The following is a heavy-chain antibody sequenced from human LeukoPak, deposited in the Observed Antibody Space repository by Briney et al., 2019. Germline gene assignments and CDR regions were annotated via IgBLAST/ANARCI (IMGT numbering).Heavy chain of an antibody. J-gene: IGHJ6*03. CDR1: GFSFSTYG. CDR2: IRFDGGKK. Sequence: PGGSLRLSCAASGFSFSTYGFHWVRQAPGKGLEWVTSIRFDGGKKNYADSVKGRSAISRDNSKNTVYLQMNCLRAEDTAIYYCAKDGDSTGYYSSYYNHMDVWGKGTSVTISS. D-gene: IGHD3-22*01. CDR3: AKDGDSTGYYSSYYNHMDV. V-gene: IGHV3-30*02.